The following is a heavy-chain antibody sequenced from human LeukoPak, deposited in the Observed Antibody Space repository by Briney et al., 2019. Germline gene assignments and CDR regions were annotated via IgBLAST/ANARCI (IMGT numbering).Heavy chain of an antibody. V-gene: IGHV3-7*01. D-gene: IGHD5-18*01. CDR1: GFTFCSYA. CDR2: IKQYGSEQ. Sequence: GGPLSLSCAASGFTFCSYAMSWVRQAPGKGLEWVVNIKQYGSEQYYVDSVKGRFTISRDNAKNSLYLQMNSLRAEDTAVYYCARDIDSSDYYYYYMDVWGKGTTVTVSS. J-gene: IGHJ6*03. CDR3: ARDIDSSDYYYYYMDV.